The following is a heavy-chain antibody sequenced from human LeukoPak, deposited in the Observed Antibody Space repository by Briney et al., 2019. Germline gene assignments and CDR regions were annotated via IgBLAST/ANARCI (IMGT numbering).Heavy chain of an antibody. CDR1: GLIFSNFA. CDR2: TQSDGGNQ. CDR3: AKDTPGFGGDDFVH. Sequence: PGGSLRLSCVASGLIFSNFAMHWVRQAPGKGLEGGAFTQSDGGNQFYADSVKGRSTVSRDNSKNTLYLQMSSLRTDDTAVYYCAKDTPGFGGDDFVHWGQGTLVTVSS. V-gene: IGHV3-30*02. J-gene: IGHJ4*02. D-gene: IGHD3-10*01.